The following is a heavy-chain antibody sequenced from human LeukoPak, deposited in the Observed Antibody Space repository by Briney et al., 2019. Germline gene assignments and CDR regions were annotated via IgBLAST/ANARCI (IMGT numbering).Heavy chain of an antibody. Sequence: SETLSLTCTVSGGSISSYHWSWIRPPPGKGLEWIGYIHYTGSTNYNPSLKSRVTISVHTSKIQFSLNLTSVTAADTAVYYCARHDYGATRDYWGQGTLVTVSS. CDR1: GGSISSYH. J-gene: IGHJ4*02. V-gene: IGHV4-59*01. CDR3: ARHDYGATRDY. CDR2: IHYTGST. D-gene: IGHD4-17*01.